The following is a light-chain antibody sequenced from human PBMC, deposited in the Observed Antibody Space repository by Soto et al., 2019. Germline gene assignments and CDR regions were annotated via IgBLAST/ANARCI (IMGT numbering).Light chain of an antibody. CDR2: GAS. CDR3: QQYNDWPRT. Sequence: EIVMTQSPVTLSVSPGDTATLSCRASQSLRASLAWYQQKPGQAPRLLIYGASSRATGVPDRFSGSGSGTEFTLTISGLQSEDFALYYCQQYNDWPRTFGQGTKVDIK. J-gene: IGKJ1*01. V-gene: IGKV3-15*01. CDR1: QSLRAS.